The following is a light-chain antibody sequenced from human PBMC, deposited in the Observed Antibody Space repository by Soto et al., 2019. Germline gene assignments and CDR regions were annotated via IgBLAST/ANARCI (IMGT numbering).Light chain of an antibody. V-gene: IGKV1-17*01. J-gene: IGKJ1*01. CDR1: QSISSY. Sequence: DIQMTQSPSSLSASVGDRVTITCRASQSISSYLNWYQQKPGKAPKRLIYAASSLQSGVPSRFSGSGSGTEFTLTISSLQPEDFATYYCLQHNSYPTLGQGTKVDIK. CDR3: LQHNSYPT. CDR2: AAS.